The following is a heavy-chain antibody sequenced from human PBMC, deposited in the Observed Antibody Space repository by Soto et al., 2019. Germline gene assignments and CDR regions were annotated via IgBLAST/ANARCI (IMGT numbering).Heavy chain of an antibody. CDR1: GYTFSSFA. Sequence: QVQLVQSGAEVKKPGASVKVSCKASGYTFSSFAIHWVRQAPGQRLEWMGWINAGNGDTKYSQKFQGRVTIARDTAASTAYMELGSLTFEDTAVYYCARKVGASAYWGQGTLVNVSS. V-gene: IGHV1-3*01. J-gene: IGHJ4*02. D-gene: IGHD1-26*01. CDR2: INAGNGDT. CDR3: ARKVGASAY.